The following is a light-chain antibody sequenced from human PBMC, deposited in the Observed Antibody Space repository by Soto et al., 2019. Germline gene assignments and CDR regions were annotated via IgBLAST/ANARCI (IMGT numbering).Light chain of an antibody. CDR3: AAWDDSLSGLWV. V-gene: IGLV1-47*01. CDR2: RNN. J-gene: IGLJ3*02. Sequence: QSVLTQPPSASGTPGQRVTISCSGSSSNIGSNYVYWYQQLPGTAPKLLIYRNNQRPSGVAGRFSGSKSGTSASLAISGLRSEDEADYYCAAWDDSLSGLWVFGGGTKLTVL. CDR1: SSNIGSNY.